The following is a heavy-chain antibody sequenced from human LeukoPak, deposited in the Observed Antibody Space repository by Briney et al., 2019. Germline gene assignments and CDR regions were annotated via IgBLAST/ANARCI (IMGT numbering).Heavy chain of an antibody. Sequence: ASVKVSCKVSGYTLTELSMHWVRQAPGKGLEWMGGFDPEDGETIYAQKFQGRVTMTEDTSTDTAYMELSRLRSEDTAVYYCATDLGDNWNSKPGVLWGQGTLVTVSS. D-gene: IGHD1-7*01. CDR1: GYTLTELS. J-gene: IGHJ4*02. V-gene: IGHV1-24*01. CDR3: ATDLGDNWNSKPGVL. CDR2: FDPEDGET.